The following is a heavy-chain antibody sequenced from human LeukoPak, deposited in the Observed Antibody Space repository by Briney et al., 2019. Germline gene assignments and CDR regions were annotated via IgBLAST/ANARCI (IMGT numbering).Heavy chain of an antibody. CDR3: VTNPKGGNKY. D-gene: IGHD5-12*01. CDR2: INNDGSSV. Sequence: GGSLRLSCAASGFMFSYDWMHWARHTSGKGLVWVSRINNDGSSVSYEDAVRGRFSISRDNAKNTLYLQMNSLRDEHTGVYYRVTNPKGGNKYWGQGTLVTVSS. CDR1: GFMFSYDW. V-gene: IGHV3-74*01. J-gene: IGHJ4*02.